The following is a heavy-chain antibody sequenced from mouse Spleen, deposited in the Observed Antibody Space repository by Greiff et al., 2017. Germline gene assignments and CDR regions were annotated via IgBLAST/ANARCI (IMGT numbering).Heavy chain of an antibody. Sequence: EVKVEESGPGLVKPSQSLSLTCSVTGYSITSGYYWNWIRQFPGNKLEWMGYISYDGSNNYNPSLKNRISITRDTSKNQFFLKLNSVTTEDTATYYCASYYDYSHWYFDVWGTGTTVTVSS. V-gene: IGHV3-6*01. J-gene: IGHJ1*03. CDR1: GYSITSGYY. D-gene: IGHD2-4*01. CDR3: ASYYDYSHWYFDV. CDR2: ISYDGSN.